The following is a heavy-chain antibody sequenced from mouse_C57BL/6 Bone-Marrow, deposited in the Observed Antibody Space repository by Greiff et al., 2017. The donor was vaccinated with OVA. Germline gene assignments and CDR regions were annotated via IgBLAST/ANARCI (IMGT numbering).Heavy chain of an antibody. Sequence: EVNVVESGAELVRPGASVKLSCTASGFNIKDDYMHWVKQRPEQGLEWIGWIDPENGDTEYASKFQGKATITADTSSNTAYLQLSSLTSEDTAVYYCTYAMDYWGQGTSVTVSS. CDR2: IDPENGDT. J-gene: IGHJ4*01. CDR3: TYAMDY. CDR1: GFNIKDDY. V-gene: IGHV14-4*01.